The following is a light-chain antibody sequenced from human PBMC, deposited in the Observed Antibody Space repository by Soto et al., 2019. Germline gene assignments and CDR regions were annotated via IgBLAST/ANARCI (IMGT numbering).Light chain of an antibody. V-gene: IGLV2-8*01. CDR2: EVS. CDR1: SSDVGGYNY. J-gene: IGLJ1*01. CDR3: SSYAHGSIYV. Sequence: QSVLTQPPSASGSPGQSVTISCTGTSSDVGGYNYVSWYQRHPGKAPKLMIYEVSKRPSGVPDRFSGSKSGNTASLTVSGLQAEDEADYYCSSYAHGSIYVFGTGTKVTVL.